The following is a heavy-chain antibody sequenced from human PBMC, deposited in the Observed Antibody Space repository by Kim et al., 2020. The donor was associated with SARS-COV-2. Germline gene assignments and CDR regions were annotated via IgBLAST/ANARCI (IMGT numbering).Heavy chain of an antibody. CDR2: IKSKTNGEAT. Sequence: GGSLRLSCGASGFTFSDACMNWVRQASGKGLEWVGRIKSKTNGEATGYVESVKGRFTISRDDSKNTLYLQMNSLKTEDTAVYYCTCVTGTSCAVGCAFGVWGQGTMVTVSS. D-gene: IGHD1-1*01. CDR3: TCVTGTSCAVGCAFGV. V-gene: IGHV3-15*01. CDR1: GFTFSDAC. J-gene: IGHJ3*01.